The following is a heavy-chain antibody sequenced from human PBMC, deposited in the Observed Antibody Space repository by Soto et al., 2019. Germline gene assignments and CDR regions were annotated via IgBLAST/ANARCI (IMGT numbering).Heavy chain of an antibody. CDR2: IDPSDSYT. CDR3: ASWGVAEAVDGMDV. V-gene: IGHV5-10-1*01. Sequence: PGEFLKISCRGSGYSFTSYWIGWVRQMPGKGLEWMGMIDPSDSYTNYSPSFQGHVTISADKSISTAYLQWSSLKASDTAMYYCASWGVAEAVDGMDVWGQGTTVTVSS. CDR1: GYSFTSYW. J-gene: IGHJ6*02. D-gene: IGHD3-16*01.